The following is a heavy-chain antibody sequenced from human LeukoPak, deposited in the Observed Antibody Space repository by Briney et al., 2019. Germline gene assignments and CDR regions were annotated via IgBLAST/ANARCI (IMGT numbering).Heavy chain of an antibody. Sequence: GGSLRLSCAASGFTFTNYAMNWVRQAPGKGLEWVSTLGPSGTDTYYADSVKGRFTVSRDISKNTLYLQMNSLRADDTAVYYCARRAYNWGAFDIWGQGTVVTVSS. D-gene: IGHD5-24*01. J-gene: IGHJ3*02. V-gene: IGHV3-23*01. CDR2: LGPSGTDT. CDR1: GFTFTNYA. CDR3: ARRAYNWGAFDI.